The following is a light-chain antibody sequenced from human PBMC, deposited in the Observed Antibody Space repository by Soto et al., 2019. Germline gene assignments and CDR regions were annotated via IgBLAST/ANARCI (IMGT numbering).Light chain of an antibody. J-gene: IGKJ3*01. CDR2: GAS. V-gene: IGKV3-20*01. CDR1: QSVSNDF. CDR3: QQSYSTRGST. Sequence: EIVLTQSPGILSLSPGERATLSCRASQSVSNDFLAWYQQKPGQAPRLLIYGASTRATDVPDRFSGSGSGADFTLSISRLEPEDFATYYCQQSYSTRGSTFGPGTKVDIK.